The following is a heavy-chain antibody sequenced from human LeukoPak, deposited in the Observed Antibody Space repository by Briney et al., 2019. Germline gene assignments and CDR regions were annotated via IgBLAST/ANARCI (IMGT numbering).Heavy chain of an antibody. CDR2: THSSGTT. D-gene: IGHD3-10*02. J-gene: IGHJ3*02. Sequence: SETLFLTCSVSGGSSSRYYWNWIRQPPGGGLEWIGYTHSSGTTFYNPSLKSRTTILMDTSNDLFSLILTSATAADTAVYFCTRNVRGVAGPSEIWGQGTMVTVSS. CDR1: GGSSSRYY. V-gene: IGHV4-59*06. CDR3: TRNVRGVAGPSEI.